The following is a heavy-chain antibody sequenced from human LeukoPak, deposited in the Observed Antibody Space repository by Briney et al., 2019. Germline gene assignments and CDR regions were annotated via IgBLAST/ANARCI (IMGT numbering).Heavy chain of an antibody. CDR2: ISYDGSNK. Sequence: PGRSLRLSCAASGFTFSSYGMHWVRQAPGKGLEWVAVISYDGSNKYYADSVKGRFTISRDNSKNTLYLQMNSLRAEDTAVYYCAKDKAGTGAFDIWGQGTMVTVSP. CDR1: GFTFSSYG. J-gene: IGHJ3*02. D-gene: IGHD6-19*01. V-gene: IGHV3-30*18. CDR3: AKDKAGTGAFDI.